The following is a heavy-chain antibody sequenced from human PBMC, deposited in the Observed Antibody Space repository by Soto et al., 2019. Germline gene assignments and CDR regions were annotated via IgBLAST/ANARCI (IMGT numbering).Heavy chain of an antibody. CDR1: GFTFSTYG. D-gene: IGHD3-10*01. V-gene: IGHV3-33*01. J-gene: IGHJ4*02. CDR3: ARGPWLVGDITSFDY. Sequence: QVQLVESGGGVVQPGTSLRLSCAASGFTFSTYGMHWVRQAPGKGLEWVALIWNHGNADPYADFVKGRFSISRDNSKTTVFLQMSSLRAEDTGVYYCARGPWLVGDITSFDYWGQGTLVTVSS. CDR2: IWNHGNAD.